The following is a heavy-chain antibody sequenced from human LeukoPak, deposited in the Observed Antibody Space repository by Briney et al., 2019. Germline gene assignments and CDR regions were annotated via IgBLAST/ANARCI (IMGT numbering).Heavy chain of an antibody. Sequence: GASVKVSCKASGYTFTSYGISWVRQAPGQGLEWMGWISAYNGNTNYAQKLQGRVTMTTDTSTSTAYVELRSLRSDDTAVYYCAREETNYYDSSGYFYYFDYWGQGTLVTVSS. V-gene: IGHV1-18*01. CDR3: AREETNYYDSSGYFYYFDY. CDR1: GYTFTSYG. D-gene: IGHD3-22*01. CDR2: ISAYNGNT. J-gene: IGHJ4*02.